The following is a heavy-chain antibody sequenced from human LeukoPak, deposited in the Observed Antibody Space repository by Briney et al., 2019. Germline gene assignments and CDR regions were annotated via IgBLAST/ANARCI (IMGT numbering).Heavy chain of an antibody. CDR1: GFTSNSYA. V-gene: IGHV3-23*01. CDR3: GKTTTGYSSGRYPGWPVDY. D-gene: IGHD6-19*01. Sequence: GRSLRLSCAASGFTSNSYAMYWVRQAPGKGLEWVSGIFGSGGSAHYADSVKGRFTISRDNSKNTVYLQMDSLRVEDTAVYYCGKTTTGYSSGRYPGWPVDYWGQGTLVTVSS. J-gene: IGHJ4*02. CDR2: IFGSGGSA.